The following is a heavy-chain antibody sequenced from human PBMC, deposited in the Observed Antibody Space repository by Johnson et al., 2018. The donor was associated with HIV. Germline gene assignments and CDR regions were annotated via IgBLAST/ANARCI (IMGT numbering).Heavy chain of an antibody. Sequence: QVQLVESGGGLVQPGGSLRLSCVASGFTFSNYDMHWVRQAPGKGLEWVSVIYSGGSTYYADSVKGRFTISRDNSKNTLYLQMNSLRAEDTAVYYCARAAALNAFDIWGQGTMVTVSS. V-gene: IGHV3-NL1*01. CDR1: GFTFSNYD. CDR2: IYSGGST. J-gene: IGHJ3*02. D-gene: IGHD6-13*01. CDR3: ARAAALNAFDI.